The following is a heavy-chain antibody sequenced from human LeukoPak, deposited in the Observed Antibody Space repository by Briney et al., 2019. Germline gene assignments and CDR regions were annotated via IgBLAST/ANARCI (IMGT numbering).Heavy chain of an antibody. D-gene: IGHD3-22*01. CDR2: ISAYNGNT. CDR1: GYTFTSYG. CDR3: ARLTRIYYYDSSGYYGGSWFDP. Sequence: ASVKASCKASGYTFTSYGISWVRQAPGQGLEWMGWISAYNGNTNYAQKLQGRVTMTTDTSTSTAYMELRSLRSDDTAVYYCARLTRIYYYDSSGYYGGSWFDPWGQGTLVTVSS. J-gene: IGHJ5*02. V-gene: IGHV1-18*01.